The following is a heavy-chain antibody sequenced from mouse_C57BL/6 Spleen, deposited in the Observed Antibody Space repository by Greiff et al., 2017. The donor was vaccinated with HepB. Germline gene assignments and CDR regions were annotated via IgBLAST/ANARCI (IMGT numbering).Heavy chain of an antibody. D-gene: IGHD2-4*01. V-gene: IGHV1-81*01. J-gene: IGHJ1*03. CDR2: IYPRSGNT. Sequence: QVQLQQSGAELARPGASVKLSCKASGYTFTSYGISWVKQRTGQGLEWIGEIYPRSGNTYYNEKFKGKATLTADKSSSTAYMELRSLTSEDSAVYFCASGGSTMITTGNWYFDVWGTGTTVTVSS. CDR3: ASGGSTMITTGNWYFDV. CDR1: GYTFTSYG.